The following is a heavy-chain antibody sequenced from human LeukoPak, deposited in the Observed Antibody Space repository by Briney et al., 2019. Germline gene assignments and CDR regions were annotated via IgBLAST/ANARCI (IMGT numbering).Heavy chain of an antibody. Sequence: GGSLRLTCAASGFTLSSHSMTWVRQAPGKGLEWVSSISSSSSYIYYADSVKGRFTISRDNAKNSLYLQMNSLRAEDTAVYYCARIESGSYAAYWGQGTLVTVSS. V-gene: IGHV3-21*01. CDR2: ISSSSSYI. CDR1: GFTLSSHS. D-gene: IGHD1-26*01. CDR3: ARIESGSYAAY. J-gene: IGHJ4*02.